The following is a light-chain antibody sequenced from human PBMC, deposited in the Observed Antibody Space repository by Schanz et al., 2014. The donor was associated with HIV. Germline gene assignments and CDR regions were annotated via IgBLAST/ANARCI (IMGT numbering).Light chain of an antibody. CDR2: END. J-gene: IGLJ3*02. V-gene: IGLV6-57*04. Sequence: NFMLTQPHSVSASPGKTVTISCTRSSGSFATYFVQWYQQRPGSAPTTLIYENDQRHSGVPDRFSGSIDRSSNSASLIISRLETDDEADYFCHSSDGLNLGVFGGGTKLTVL. CDR3: HSSDGLNLGV. CDR1: SGSFATYF.